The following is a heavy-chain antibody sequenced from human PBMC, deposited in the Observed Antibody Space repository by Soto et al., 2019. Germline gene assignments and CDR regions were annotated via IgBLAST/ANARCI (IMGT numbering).Heavy chain of an antibody. CDR1: GFTFTSYT. CDR3: ASGYY. Sequence: EVQLLESGGGLVRPGGSLRLSCAASGFTFTSYTMNWVRQAPGKGLEWVSSITSDGSTVYYADSVKGRFTTSRDSAKNSLYLQMNSLRPEDTALYYCASGYYWGQGTLVTVSS. CDR2: ITSDGSTV. D-gene: IGHD6-13*01. V-gene: IGHV3-21*01. J-gene: IGHJ4*02.